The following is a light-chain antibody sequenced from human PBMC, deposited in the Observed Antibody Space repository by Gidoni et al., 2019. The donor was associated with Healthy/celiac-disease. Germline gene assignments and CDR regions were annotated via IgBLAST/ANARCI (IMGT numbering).Light chain of an antibody. Sequence: DIQMTQSPSSLSASVGNRVTITCQASQDISNYLNWYQQKPGKAPKHLIYDASKLETGVTSRFSGSGAGTDFTFTISSLQPEDIATYYCQQYDNLPYTVGQGTKLEIK. CDR2: DAS. J-gene: IGKJ2*01. CDR1: QDISNY. CDR3: QQYDNLPYT. V-gene: IGKV1-33*01.